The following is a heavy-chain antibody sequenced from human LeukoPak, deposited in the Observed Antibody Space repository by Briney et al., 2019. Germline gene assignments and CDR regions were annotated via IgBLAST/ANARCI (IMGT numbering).Heavy chain of an antibody. CDR2: INPNSGGT. J-gene: IGHJ4*02. CDR1: GYTFTGYY. CDR3: ARVGYCTNGVCYKGDY. V-gene: IGHV1-2*02. D-gene: IGHD2-8*01. Sequence: ASVKVSCKASGYTFTGYYMHWVRQAPGQGLEWMGWINPNSGGTNYAQKFQGRVTMTRDTSISTAYMELSRLRSDDTGVYYCARVGYCTNGVCYKGDYWGQGTLVTVSS.